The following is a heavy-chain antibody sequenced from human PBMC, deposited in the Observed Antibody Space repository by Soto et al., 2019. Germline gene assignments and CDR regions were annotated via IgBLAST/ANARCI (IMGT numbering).Heavy chain of an antibody. CDR2: IDSRGIT. V-gene: IGHV4-31*11. D-gene: IGHD2-15*01. CDR3: ARVHAAAVMFFEY. Sequence: TLSLTCGVSGGSIISGAYYSSWIRQHPGKCLEWIGYIDSRGITYYNPSHKSRVTIAVDTSKSHFSLKRNSVTSADTAVYYCARVHAAAVMFFEYWGQGTLVTACS. CDR1: GGSIISGAYY. J-gene: IGHJ4*02.